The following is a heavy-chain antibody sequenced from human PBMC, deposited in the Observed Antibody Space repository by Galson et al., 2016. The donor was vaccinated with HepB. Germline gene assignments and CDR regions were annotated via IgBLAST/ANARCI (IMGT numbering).Heavy chain of an antibody. CDR2: TYYRSKWYN. J-gene: IGHJ5*02. D-gene: IGHD2-2*01. V-gene: IGHV6-1*01. Sequence: CAISGDSVSSNSATWNWIRQSPSRGLEWLGRTYYRSKWYNDYALSVKSRITINPDTSKNQFSLKLSSVTAADTAVYYCARGLRDCSGTSCYGGNWFDPWGQGTLVTVSS. CDR3: ARGLRDCSGTSCYGGNWFDP. CDR1: GDSVSSNSAT.